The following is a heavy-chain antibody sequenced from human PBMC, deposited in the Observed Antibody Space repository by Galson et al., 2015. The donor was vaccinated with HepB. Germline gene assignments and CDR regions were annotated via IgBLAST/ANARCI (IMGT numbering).Heavy chain of an antibody. CDR3: AREFGDGYIWGSYRHRIPYFDY. CDR1: GFTFSSYS. Sequence: SLRLSCAASGFTFSSYSMNWVRQAPGKGLEWVSSISSSSSYIYYADSVKGRFTISRDNAKNSLYLQMNSLRAEDTAVYYCAREFGDGYIWGSYRHRIPYFDYWGQGTLVTVSS. D-gene: IGHD3-16*02. CDR2: ISSSSSYI. V-gene: IGHV3-21*01. J-gene: IGHJ4*02.